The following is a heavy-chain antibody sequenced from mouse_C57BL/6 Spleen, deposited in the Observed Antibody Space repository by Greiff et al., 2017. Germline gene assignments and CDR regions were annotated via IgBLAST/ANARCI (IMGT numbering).Heavy chain of an antibody. CDR1: GFTFSDYY. CDR3: AREGDPFYYAMDY. J-gene: IGHJ4*01. D-gene: IGHD3-3*01. Sequence: EVKLMESEGGLVQPGSSMKLSCTASGFTFSDYYMAWVRQVPEKGLEWVANINYDGSSTYYLDSLKSRFIISRDNAKNILYLQMSRLKSEDTATYYCAREGDPFYYAMDYWGQGTSVTVSS. V-gene: IGHV5-16*01. CDR2: INYDGSST.